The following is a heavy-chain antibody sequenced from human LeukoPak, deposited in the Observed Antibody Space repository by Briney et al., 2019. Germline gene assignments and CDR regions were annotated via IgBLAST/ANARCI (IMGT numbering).Heavy chain of an antibody. CDR2: ISPSGDIT. D-gene: IGHD2/OR15-2a*01. V-gene: IGHV3-23*01. CDR1: GFTFSNHG. CDR3: AKDREGFRATDY. Sequence: GGSLRLSCAASGFTFSNHGMNWVRQAPGKGLEWVSGISPSGDITYYADSVKGRFTISRDNSKNTLYLQMNSLRAEDTAVYYCAKDREGFRATDYWGQGTLVTVSS. J-gene: IGHJ4*02.